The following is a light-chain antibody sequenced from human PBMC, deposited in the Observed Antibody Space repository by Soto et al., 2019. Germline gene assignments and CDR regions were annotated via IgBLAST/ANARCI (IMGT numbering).Light chain of an antibody. CDR2: TNN. Sequence: QSVLTQPPSASGTPGQRVTISCSGSSSNIGRNTVNWYQQLPRTAPKLLIYTNNQRPSGVPDRFSGSKSGTSASLAISGLQSEDEADYYCATWYDSLNGWVFGGGTQLTVL. CDR3: ATWYDSLNGWV. CDR1: SSNIGRNT. J-gene: IGLJ7*01. V-gene: IGLV1-44*01.